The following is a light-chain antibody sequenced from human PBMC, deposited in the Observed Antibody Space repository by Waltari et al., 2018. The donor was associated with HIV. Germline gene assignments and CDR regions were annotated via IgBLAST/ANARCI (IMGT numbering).Light chain of an antibody. CDR2: GAS. J-gene: IGKJ2*01. CDR1: QSVSSSY. V-gene: IGKV3-20*01. CDR3: QQYGSSPQYT. Sequence: EIVLTQSPGTLSLSPGERATLSCRASQSVSSSYLAWYQQKPGQAPRLLIYGASSRATGIPDRCSGSESGTDFTLTISRLEPEDFAVYYCQQYGSSPQYTFGQGTKLEIK.